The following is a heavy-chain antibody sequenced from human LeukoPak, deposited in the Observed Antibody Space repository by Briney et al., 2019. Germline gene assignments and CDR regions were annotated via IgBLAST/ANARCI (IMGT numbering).Heavy chain of an antibody. J-gene: IGHJ4*02. V-gene: IGHV3-21*01. D-gene: IGHD6-19*01. CDR1: GFTFSSYS. CDR3: ARGVAGRLGIHFDY. CDR2: ISSSSSYI. Sequence: PGGSLRLSCAASGFTFSSYSMNWVRRAPGKGLEWVSYISSSSSYIYYADSVKGRFTISRDNAKNSLYLQMNSLRAEDTAVYYCARGVAGRLGIHFDYWGQGTLVTVSS.